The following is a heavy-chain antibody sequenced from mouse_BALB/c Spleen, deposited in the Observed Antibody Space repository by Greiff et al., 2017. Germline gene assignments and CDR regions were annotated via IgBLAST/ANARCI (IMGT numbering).Heavy chain of an antibody. CDR3: GPSYDYEGVWFAY. V-gene: IGHV1-37*01. J-gene: IGHJ3*01. CDR2: INPYNGDT. Sequence: VHVKQSGPELVKPGASVKISCKASGYSFTGYFMNWVKQSHGKSLEWIGRINPYNGDTFYNQKFKGKATLTVDKSSSTAHMELLSLTSEDSAVYYCGPSYDYEGVWFAYWGQGTLVTVSA. D-gene: IGHD2-4*01. CDR1: GYSFTGYF.